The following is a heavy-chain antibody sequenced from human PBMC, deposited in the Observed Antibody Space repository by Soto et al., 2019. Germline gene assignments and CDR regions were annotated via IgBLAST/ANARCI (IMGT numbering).Heavy chain of an antibody. Sequence: QVQLQQWGAGLLKPSETLSLTCAVYGGSFSGYYWSWIRQPPGKGLGWIGEINDSGSTNYNPSLKSRVTISVDTSKNQFPRKRSAVPAADTDVYYCARGGGGGLVAAKKRSFDYWGQGTLVTVSS. V-gene: IGHV4-34*01. D-gene: IGHD2-15*01. CDR3: ARGGGGGLVAAKKRSFDY. J-gene: IGHJ4*02. CDR2: INDSGST. CDR1: GGSFSGYY.